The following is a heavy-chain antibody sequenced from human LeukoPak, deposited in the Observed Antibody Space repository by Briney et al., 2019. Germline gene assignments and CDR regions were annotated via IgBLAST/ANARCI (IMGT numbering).Heavy chain of an antibody. CDR3: ARDRHESSGYYPTPYYFDY. CDR2: ISSSSSYI. V-gene: IGHV3-21*01. CDR1: GFTFSSYS. Sequence: PGGSLRLSCAASGFTFSSYSMNWGRQAPGKGLEWVSSISSSSSYIYYADSVKGRFTISRDNAKNSLYLQMNSLRAEDTAVYYCARDRHESSGYYPTPYYFDYWGQGTLVTVSS. D-gene: IGHD3-22*01. J-gene: IGHJ4*02.